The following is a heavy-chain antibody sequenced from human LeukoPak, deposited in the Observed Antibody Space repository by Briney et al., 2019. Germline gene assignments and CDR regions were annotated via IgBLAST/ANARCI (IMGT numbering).Heavy chain of an antibody. J-gene: IGHJ4*02. D-gene: IGHD3-3*01. CDR2: IKQDGSEK. V-gene: IGHV3-7*01. CDR1: GFTFSNYG. CDR3: ARDPTIFGVVIVPDY. Sequence: PGGSLRLSCAASGFTFSNYGMSWVRQAPGKGLGWVANIKQDGSEKYYVDSVKGRFTISRDNAKNSLYLQMNSLRAEDTAVYYCARDPTIFGVVIVPDYWGQGTLVTVSS.